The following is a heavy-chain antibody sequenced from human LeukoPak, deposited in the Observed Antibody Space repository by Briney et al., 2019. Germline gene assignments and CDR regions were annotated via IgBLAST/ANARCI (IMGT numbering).Heavy chain of an antibody. D-gene: IGHD6-19*01. J-gene: IGHJ4*02. CDR1: GYTFTSYA. Sequence: ASVKVSCKASGYTFTSYAMNWVRQAPGQGLEWMGWINTHTGTPIYAQGFTGRFVFSLDTSVNTAFLQISSLKADDTAMYFCARVDSTGWANWGQGSLVTVSS. CDR3: ARVDSTGWAN. V-gene: IGHV7-4-1*02. CDR2: INTHTGTP.